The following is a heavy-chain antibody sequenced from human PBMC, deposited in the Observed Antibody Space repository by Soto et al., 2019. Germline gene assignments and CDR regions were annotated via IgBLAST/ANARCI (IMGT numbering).Heavy chain of an antibody. D-gene: IGHD1-26*01. J-gene: IGHJ4*02. CDR1: GFTFSNYA. CDR2: ISDSGGIT. V-gene: IGHV3-23*01. CDR3: AKEDVSGYYYSGL. Sequence: EVPLLESGGGLVQPGGSLRLSCAASGFTFSNYAMSWVRQAPGKGLEWVSTISDSGGITYNADSVKGRFTISRDKSKNTLYLQMNSLRAEDTAVYYCAKEDVSGYYYSGLWGQGTLVTVSS.